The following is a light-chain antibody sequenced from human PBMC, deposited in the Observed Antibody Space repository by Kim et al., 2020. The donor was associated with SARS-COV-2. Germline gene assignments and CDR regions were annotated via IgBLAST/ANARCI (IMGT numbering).Light chain of an antibody. V-gene: IGKV3-11*01. CDR2: DAS. Sequence: EIVLTQSPATLSLSPGERATLSCRASQSVSSSLAWYQQKPGQAPRLLIYDASNRATGIPARFSGSGSGTDFTLTISSLEPEDFAVYYFQQRSNWPPTFGPGTKVDIK. CDR3: QQRSNWPPT. CDR1: QSVSSS. J-gene: IGKJ3*01.